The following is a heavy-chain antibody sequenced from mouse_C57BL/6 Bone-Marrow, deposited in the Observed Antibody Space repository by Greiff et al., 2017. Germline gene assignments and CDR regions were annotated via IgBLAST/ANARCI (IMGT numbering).Heavy chain of an antibody. CDR2: IDPENGDT. Sequence: VQLQQSGAELVRPGASVKLSCTASGFNFKDDYMHWVKQRPEQGLEWIGWIDPENGDTEYASKFQGKATITADTSSNTAYLQLSSLTSEDTAVYYCTTQYPTLDAMDYWGRGTSVTVTS. CDR1: GFNFKDDY. V-gene: IGHV14-4*01. J-gene: IGHJ4*01. D-gene: IGHD5-1*01. CDR3: TTQYPTLDAMDY.